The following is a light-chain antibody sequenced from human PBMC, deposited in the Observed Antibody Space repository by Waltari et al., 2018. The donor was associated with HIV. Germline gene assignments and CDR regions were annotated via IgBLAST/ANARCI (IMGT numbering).Light chain of an antibody. Sequence: DIVMTHYPDPLVVYLGESATINCKSSPSVLYSFNNNNYSPWYQKKPVQPPKRLIYWAATRESGVPDRFSGSGSGTDFTLTISSLQAEDVAVYYCQQYYSTPLTFGGGTKVEIK. V-gene: IGKV4-1*01. CDR1: PSVLYSFNNNNY. CDR2: WAA. J-gene: IGKJ4*01. CDR3: QQYYSTPLT.